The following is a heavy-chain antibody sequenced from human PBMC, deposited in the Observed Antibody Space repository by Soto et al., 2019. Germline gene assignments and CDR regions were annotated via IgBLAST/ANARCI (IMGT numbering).Heavy chain of an antibody. CDR2: INPSGGST. Sequence: QVQLVQSGAEVKKPGASVKVSCKASGYTFTSYYMHWVRQAPGQGLEWMGIINPSGGSTSYAQKFQGXXTXTXATSTSTVYMELSSLSSEETAVYYCASMDPTGIASGWGQGTLVTVSS. CDR1: GYTFTSYY. CDR3: ASMDPTGIASG. D-gene: IGHD1-1*01. J-gene: IGHJ4*02. V-gene: IGHV1-46*01.